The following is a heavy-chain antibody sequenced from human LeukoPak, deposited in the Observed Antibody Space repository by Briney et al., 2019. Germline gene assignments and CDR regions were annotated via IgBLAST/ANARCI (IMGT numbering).Heavy chain of an antibody. CDR1: GGTFSSYA. CDR2: IIPIFGTA. CDR3: ARHSGQWLGRDVLDY. J-gene: IGHJ4*02. V-gene: IGHV1-69*01. D-gene: IGHD6-19*01. Sequence: SVKVSCKASGGTFSSYAISWVRQAPGQGLEWMGGIIPIFGTANYAQKFQGRVTITADESTSTAYMELSSLRSEDTAVYYCARHSGQWLGRDVLDYWGQGTLSPSPQ.